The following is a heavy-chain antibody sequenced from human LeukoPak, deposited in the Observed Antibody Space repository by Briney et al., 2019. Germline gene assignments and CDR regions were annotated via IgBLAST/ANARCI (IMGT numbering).Heavy chain of an antibody. D-gene: IGHD3-22*01. V-gene: IGHV1-2*02. CDR1: GYTFTGYY. Sequence: GASVKVSCKASGYTFTGYYMHWVRQAPGQGLEWMGWINPNSGGTNYAQKFQGRVIMTRDTSISTAYMELSRLRSDDTAVYYCAGTYYYDSSGSPGAFDIWGQGTMVTVSS. CDR3: AGTYYYDSSGSPGAFDI. CDR2: INPNSGGT. J-gene: IGHJ3*02.